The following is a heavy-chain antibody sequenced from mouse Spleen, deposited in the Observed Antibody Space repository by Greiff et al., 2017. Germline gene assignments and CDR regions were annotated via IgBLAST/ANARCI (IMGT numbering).Heavy chain of an antibody. CDR2: IYPGSGST. J-gene: IGHJ4*01. Sequence: LQQPGSELVRPGASVKLSCKASGYTFTSYWMHWVKQRPGQGLEWIGNIYPGSGSTNYDEKFKSKATLTVDTSSSTAYMQLSSLTSEDSAVYYCTRGDYRYHYAMDYWGQGTSVTVAS. D-gene: IGHD2-14*01. CDR1: GYTFTSYW. V-gene: IGHV1S22*01. CDR3: TRGDYRYHYAMDY.